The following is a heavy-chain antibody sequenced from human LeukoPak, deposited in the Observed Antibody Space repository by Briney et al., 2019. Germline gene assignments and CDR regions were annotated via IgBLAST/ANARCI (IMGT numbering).Heavy chain of an antibody. D-gene: IGHD3-10*01. V-gene: IGHV3-9*01. CDR3: AKGRETAVRGVFDY. Sequence: GGSLRLSFAVIGFTFGDYGMHWVRQAPGKGLEWVSGISWGSGSIGYADSVKGRFTISRDNAKNSLYLQMNSLRAEDTALYYCAKGRETAVRGVFDYWGQGTLVTVSS. J-gene: IGHJ4*02. CDR1: GFTFGDYG. CDR2: ISWGSGSI.